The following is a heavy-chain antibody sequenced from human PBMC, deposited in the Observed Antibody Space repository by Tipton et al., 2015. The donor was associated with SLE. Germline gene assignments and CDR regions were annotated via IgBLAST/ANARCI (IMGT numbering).Heavy chain of an antibody. V-gene: IGHV3-23*03. CDR1: GFTFSIYA. Sequence: SLRLSCVASGFTFSIYAMSWVRQAPGKGLEWVSVIYSGGSTSYVDSVKGRFTISRDNSRNSLYLQMNSLRAEDTAVYYCARDGYGSAWFDSWGQGTLVTVSS. J-gene: IGHJ5*01. CDR2: IYSGGST. D-gene: IGHD3-10*01. CDR3: ARDGYGSAWFDS.